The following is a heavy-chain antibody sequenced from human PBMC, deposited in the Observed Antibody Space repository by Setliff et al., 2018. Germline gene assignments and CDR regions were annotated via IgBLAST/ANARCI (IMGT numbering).Heavy chain of an antibody. V-gene: IGHV3-30-3*01. CDR3: ARGTVCSGGSCYSLSGLDY. J-gene: IGHJ4*02. Sequence: GGSLRLSCAASGFTFSSYAMHWVRQAPGKGLEWVAVISYDGSNKYYADSVKGRFTISRDNSKNTLYLQMNSLRAEDTAVYYCARGTVCSGGSCYSLSGLDYWGQGTLVTVSS. D-gene: IGHD2-15*01. CDR1: GFTFSSYA. CDR2: ISYDGSNK.